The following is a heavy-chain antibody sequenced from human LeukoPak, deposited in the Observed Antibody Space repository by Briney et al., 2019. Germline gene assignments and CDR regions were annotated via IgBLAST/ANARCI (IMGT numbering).Heavy chain of an antibody. Sequence: SETLSLTCSVSGGSISSYYWSWVRQPPGKGLEWIGYIYYSGSTNYNPSLKSRVTISVDTSKNQFSLKLSSVTAADTAVYYCAREDSSNWYELDYWGQGTLVTVSS. CDR2: IYYSGST. V-gene: IGHV4-59*01. J-gene: IGHJ4*02. CDR1: GGSISSYY. CDR3: AREDSSNWYELDY. D-gene: IGHD6-13*01.